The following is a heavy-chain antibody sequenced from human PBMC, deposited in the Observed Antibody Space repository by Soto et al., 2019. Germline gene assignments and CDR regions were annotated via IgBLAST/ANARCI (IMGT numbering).Heavy chain of an antibody. J-gene: IGHJ4*02. D-gene: IGHD6-19*01. CDR3: ARAVAVAADFDY. CDR2: IDTGNGNT. V-gene: IGHV1-3*04. Sequence: ASVKVSCKTSGYTFSNYLMHWVRQAPGQGLEWMACIDTGNGNTKYSQKFQGRVTITRDTSASTAYMELSSLRSEDTAVYYCARAVAVAADFDYWGQGTLVTVSS. CDR1: GYTFSNYL.